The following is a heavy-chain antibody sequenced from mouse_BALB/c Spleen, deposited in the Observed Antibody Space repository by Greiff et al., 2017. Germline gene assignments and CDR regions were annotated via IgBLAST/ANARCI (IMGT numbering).Heavy chain of an antibody. V-gene: IGHV3-2*02. CDR1: GYSITSDYA. D-gene: IGHD2-2*01. CDR2: ISYSGST. CDR3: AKWLPDYYAIDY. J-gene: IGHJ4*01. Sequence: EVQLQESGPGLVKPSQSLSLTCTVTGYSITSDYAWNWIRQFPGNKLEWMGYISYSGSTSYNPSLKSRISITRDTSKNQFFLQLNSVTTEDTATYYCAKWLPDYYAIDYWGQGTSVTVSS.